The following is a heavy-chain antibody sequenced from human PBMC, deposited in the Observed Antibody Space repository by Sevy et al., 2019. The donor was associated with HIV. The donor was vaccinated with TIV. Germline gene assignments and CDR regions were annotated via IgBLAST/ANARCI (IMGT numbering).Heavy chain of an antibody. CDR1: GGSISSGGYY. J-gene: IGHJ4*02. V-gene: IGHV4-31*03. CDR2: IYYSGST. Sequence: SETLSLTCTVSGGSISSGGYYWSWIRQHPGKGLEWIGYIYYSGSTYYNPSLKSRVTISVDTSKNQFSLKLSSVTAADTAVYYCARSLYYYDSSGYRPYYFDYWGQGTPVTVSS. CDR3: ARSLYYYDSSGYRPYYFDY. D-gene: IGHD3-22*01.